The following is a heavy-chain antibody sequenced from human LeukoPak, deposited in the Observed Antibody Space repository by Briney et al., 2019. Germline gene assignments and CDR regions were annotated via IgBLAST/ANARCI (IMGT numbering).Heavy chain of an antibody. CDR1: GGSISSSSYY. D-gene: IGHD2-2*01. CDR3: ARDPRRDIVVVPAAMFDY. J-gene: IGHJ4*02. Sequence: SETLSLTCTVSGGSISSSSYYWGWIRQPPGKGLEWIGSIYYSGSTYYNPSLKSRVTISVDTSKNQFSLKLSSVTAADTAVYYCARDPRRDIVVVPAAMFDYWGQGTLVTVSS. V-gene: IGHV4-39*07. CDR2: IYYSGST.